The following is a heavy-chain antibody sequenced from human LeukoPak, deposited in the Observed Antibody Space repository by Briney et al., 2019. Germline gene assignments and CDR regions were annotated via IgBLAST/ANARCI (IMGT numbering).Heavy chain of an antibody. Sequence: PGGSLRLSCAASGFTFRSYWMSWVRQVPGKGLEWVANINQGGSVQYYMDSVKGRFTISRDDAKNSLYVQMNSLRDEDTAVYYCARVEYSGWNLEYWGQGTLVTVSS. V-gene: IGHV3-7*01. CDR2: INQGGSVQ. CDR3: ARVEYSGWNLEY. D-gene: IGHD5-12*01. J-gene: IGHJ4*02. CDR1: GFTFRSYW.